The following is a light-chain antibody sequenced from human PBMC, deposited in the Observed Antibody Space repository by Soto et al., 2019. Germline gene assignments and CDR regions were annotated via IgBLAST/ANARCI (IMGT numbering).Light chain of an antibody. CDR1: QGIRND. CDR3: QHYNSYSEA. CDR2: AAS. J-gene: IGKJ1*01. Sequence: DIQMTQSPSSLSASVGDRVTITWRASQGIRNDLGWYQQRPGKAPKSLIYAASSLQSGVPSRFRGSGSGTECTLTISRLQPDDFETYYCQHYNSYSEAFGQGTKVDIK. V-gene: IGKV1-17*01.